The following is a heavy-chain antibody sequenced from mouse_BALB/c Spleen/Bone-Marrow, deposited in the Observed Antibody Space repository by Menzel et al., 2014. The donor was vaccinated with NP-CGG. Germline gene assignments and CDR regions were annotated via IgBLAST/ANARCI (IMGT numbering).Heavy chain of an antibody. CDR2: IYPGSGRT. Sequence: LKESGSELVRPGASVKLSCKASGYTFTSYWMHWVKQRPGQGLEWIGNIYPGSGRTNYDEKFKSKATLTVDTSSSTAYMQLSSQTSEDSAVYFCTITTTASYAMDYWGQGTSVTVSS. V-gene: IGHV1S22*01. CDR1: GYTFTSYW. CDR3: TITTTASYAMDY. D-gene: IGHD1-1*01. J-gene: IGHJ4*01.